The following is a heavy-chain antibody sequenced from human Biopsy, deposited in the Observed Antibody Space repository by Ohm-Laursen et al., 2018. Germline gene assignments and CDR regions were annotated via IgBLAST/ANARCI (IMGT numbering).Heavy chain of an antibody. D-gene: IGHD6-19*01. CDR3: AKDGGQWLGGAFDI. V-gene: IGHV3-30*18. CDR1: GFGFYA. J-gene: IGHJ3*02. CDR2: TSFDASNK. Sequence: SLRLSCAASGFGFYAMHWVRQPPGKGLEWLAVTSFDASNKFYAESVRGRFTISRDRSRDTLYLQMNRLTNEDTALYYCAKDGGQWLGGAFDIWGHGTKVIVAS.